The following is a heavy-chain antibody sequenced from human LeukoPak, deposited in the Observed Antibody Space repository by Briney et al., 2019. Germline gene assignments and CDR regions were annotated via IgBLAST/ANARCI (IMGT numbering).Heavy chain of an antibody. V-gene: IGHV4-4*02. Sequence: SETLSLTCAVSGGSISSSNWWSWVRQPPGKGLEWIGEIYHSGSTNYNPSLKSRVTISVDTSKNQFSLKLSSVTAADTAVYYCARHRGSGWYGVDYWGQGTLVTVSS. J-gene: IGHJ4*02. CDR1: GGSISSSNW. D-gene: IGHD6-19*01. CDR2: IYHSGST. CDR3: ARHRGSGWYGVDY.